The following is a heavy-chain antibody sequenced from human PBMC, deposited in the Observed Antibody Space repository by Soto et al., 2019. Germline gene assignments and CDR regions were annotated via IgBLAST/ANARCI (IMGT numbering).Heavy chain of an antibody. J-gene: IGHJ5*02. CDR1: GGTISGYY. CDR2: IYSSGNT. Sequence: PSETLSLTCSVSGGTISGYYWTWIRQPARKGLEWIGRIYSSGNTKYNPSLQSRVTMSLATSNNQFSLRLTSVTAADTAVYYCARGQRFSDSFDPWGQGTLATVSS. D-gene: IGHD3-3*01. V-gene: IGHV4-4*07. CDR3: ARGQRFSDSFDP.